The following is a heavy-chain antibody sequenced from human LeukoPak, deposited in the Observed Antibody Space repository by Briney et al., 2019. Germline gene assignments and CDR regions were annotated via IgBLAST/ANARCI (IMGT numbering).Heavy chain of an antibody. D-gene: IGHD2-2*01. CDR1: GGSISSSSYY. Sequence: SETLSLTCTVSGGSISSSSYYWGWIRQPPGKGLEWIGSIYYSGSTYYNPSLKSRVTISVDTSKNQFSLKLSSVTAADTAVYYCARTVRPDIVVVPAAKHYYYYGMDVWGQGTTVTVSS. CDR2: IYYSGST. CDR3: ARTVRPDIVVVPAAKHYYYYGMDV. J-gene: IGHJ6*02. V-gene: IGHV4-39*01.